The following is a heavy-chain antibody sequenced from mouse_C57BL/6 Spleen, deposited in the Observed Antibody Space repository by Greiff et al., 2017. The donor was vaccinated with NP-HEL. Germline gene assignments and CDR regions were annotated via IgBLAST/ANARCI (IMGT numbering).Heavy chain of an antibody. V-gene: IGHV1-9*01. D-gene: IGHD2-14*01. CDR3: ARGAPIGGFAY. CDR1: GYTFTGYW. Sequence: QVQLQQSGAELMKPGASVKLSCKATGYTFTGYWIEWVKQRPGHGLEWIGEILPGSGSTNYNEKFKGKATFTVDTSSNTAYMQLSSLTTEDSAIYYCARGAPIGGFAYWGQGTLVTVSA. J-gene: IGHJ3*01. CDR2: ILPGSGST.